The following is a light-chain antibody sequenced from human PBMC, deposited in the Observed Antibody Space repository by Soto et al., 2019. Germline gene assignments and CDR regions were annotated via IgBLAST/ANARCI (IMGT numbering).Light chain of an antibody. CDR3: QQSYNIPYT. Sequence: DIQMTQSPLSLSASVGDTVTITCRASQDISNFLNWYQQRAGEAPKLLIFAAASLQSGVPSRFSGITSGTEFTLTIGSXQPEDFATYYCQQSYNIPYTFGQGTKVDTK. CDR1: QDISNF. V-gene: IGKV1-39*01. CDR2: AAA. J-gene: IGKJ2*01.